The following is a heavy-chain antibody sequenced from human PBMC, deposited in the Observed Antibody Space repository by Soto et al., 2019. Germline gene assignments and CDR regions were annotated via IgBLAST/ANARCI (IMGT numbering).Heavy chain of an antibody. CDR2: IIPVFRTS. V-gene: IGHV1-69*18. Sequence: QVQLVQSGAELKKPGSSVKVSCSASGVTFSSYAFTWVRQAPGQGLEWMGNIIPVFRTSNYAQGFQGRLTISADESTNATYVESSSLRSEDTAVYFCAKEGSGEGGGGESWGQGTLVIVSS. D-gene: IGHD3-10*01. CDR3: AKEGSGEGGGGES. CDR1: GVTFSSYA. J-gene: IGHJ4*02.